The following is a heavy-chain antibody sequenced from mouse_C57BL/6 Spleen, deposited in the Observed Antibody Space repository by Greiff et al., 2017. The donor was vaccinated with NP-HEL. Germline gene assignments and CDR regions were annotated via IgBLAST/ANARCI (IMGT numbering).Heavy chain of an antibody. CDR2: ISYSGST. V-gene: IGHV3-1*01. CDR1: GYSITSGYD. J-gene: IGHJ4*01. Sequence: VQLQQSGPGMVKPSQSLSLTCTVTGYSITSGYDWHWIRHFPGNKLEWMGYISYSGSTNYNPSLKSRISITHDTSKNHFFLKLNSVTTEDTATYYCARAGSSGYDYAMDYWGQGTSVTVSS. CDR3: ARAGSSGYDYAMDY. D-gene: IGHD3-2*02.